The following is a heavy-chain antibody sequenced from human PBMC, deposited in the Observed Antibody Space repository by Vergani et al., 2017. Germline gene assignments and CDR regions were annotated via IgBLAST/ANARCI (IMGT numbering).Heavy chain of an antibody. CDR3: ARHLHCSSTSCSWIYYMDV. CDR1: GYSFTSYW. J-gene: IGHJ6*03. V-gene: IGHV5-51*01. CDR2: IYPGDSDT. Sequence: EVQLVQSGAEVKKPGESLKISCKGSGYSFTSYWIGWVRQMPGKGLEWMGIIYPGDSDTRYSPSFQGQVTISADKSISTAYLQWSSLKASDTAMYYCARHLHCSSTSCSWIYYMDVWGKGTTVTVSS. D-gene: IGHD2-2*01.